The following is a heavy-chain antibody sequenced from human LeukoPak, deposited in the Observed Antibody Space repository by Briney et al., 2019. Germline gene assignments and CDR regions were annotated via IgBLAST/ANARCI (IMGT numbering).Heavy chain of an antibody. D-gene: IGHD1-1*01. J-gene: IGHJ3*02. CDR3: ATHSDDAAFDI. CDR2: ISWNSGSI. Sequence: GGSLRLSCAASGFTFDDYAMHWVRQAPGKGLEWVSGISWNSGSIGYADSVKGRYTISRDNAKNSLYLQMNSLRAEDTDLYYCATHSDDAAFDIWGQGTMVTVSS. V-gene: IGHV3-9*01. CDR1: GFTFDDYA.